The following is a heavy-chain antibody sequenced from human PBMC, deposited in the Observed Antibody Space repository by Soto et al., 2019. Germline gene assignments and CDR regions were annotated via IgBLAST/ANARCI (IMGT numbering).Heavy chain of an antibody. Sequence: QVQLVQSGAEVKKPGDSVKVSCKASGYTFTAYYMHWVRQAPGQGLEWMGWINPNSGGTYHAQNFQGRVTMTRDTSTTTAYMELASRRSDDTAVYYCARGGGRGYNELDPWGHGTLVIVSS. V-gene: IGHV1-2*02. CDR1: GYTFTAYY. J-gene: IGHJ5*02. CDR3: ARGGGRGYNELDP. D-gene: IGHD5-12*01. CDR2: INPNSGGT.